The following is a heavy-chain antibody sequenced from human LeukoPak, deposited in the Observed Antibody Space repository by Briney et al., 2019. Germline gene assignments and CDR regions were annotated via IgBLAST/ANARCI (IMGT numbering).Heavy chain of an antibody. Sequence: GSLRLSCAASGFTCSTYVMSWVRQPPGKGLEWIGETNHGGNTNYNPSLKSRVIISVDTSKTQFSLRLSSVTAADTAVYYCARARTKLEPVDYWGQGTLVTVSS. J-gene: IGHJ4*02. V-gene: IGHV4-34*01. CDR2: TNHGGNT. CDR1: GFTCSTYV. CDR3: ARARTKLEPVDY. D-gene: IGHD1-26*01.